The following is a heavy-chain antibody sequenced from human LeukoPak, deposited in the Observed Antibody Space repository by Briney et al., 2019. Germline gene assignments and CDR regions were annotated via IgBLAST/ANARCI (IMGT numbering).Heavy chain of an antibody. J-gene: IGHJ3*02. CDR1: GGSISSSNW. Sequence: SETLSLTCAVPGGSISSSNWWSWVRQPPGKGLEWIGEIHHSGSTNYNPSLKSRVTISVDTSKNQFSLKLSSVTAADTAVYYCARRGGITPDAFDIWGQGTMVTVSS. CDR2: IHHSGST. V-gene: IGHV4-4*02. CDR3: ARRGGITPDAFDI. D-gene: IGHD3-3*01.